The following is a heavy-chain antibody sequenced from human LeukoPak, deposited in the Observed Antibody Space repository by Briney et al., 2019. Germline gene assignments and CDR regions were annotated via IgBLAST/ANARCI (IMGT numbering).Heavy chain of an antibody. CDR2: LSDTGTT. CDR3: ARRDHTGRSHAWFDP. V-gene: IGHV4-39*01. CDR1: GGSVSTISHF. D-gene: IGHD1-14*01. Sequence: PSETLSLTCTVSGGSVSTISHFWDWVRQPPGKGLEWIVSLSDTGTTYYNPSLESRVTMSVHTSKNQFSLKLSSVTAADTAVYYCARRDHTGRSHAWFDPWGQGTLVTVSS. J-gene: IGHJ5*02.